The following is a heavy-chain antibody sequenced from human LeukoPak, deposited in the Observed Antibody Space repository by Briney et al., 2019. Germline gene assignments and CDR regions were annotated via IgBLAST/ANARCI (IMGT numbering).Heavy chain of an antibody. D-gene: IGHD1-1*01. V-gene: IGHV5-51*01. CDR2: TYPGDSDT. J-gene: IGHJ4*02. CDR1: GYSFTTYW. CDR3: ARHETGPYFDY. Sequence: GESLKISCKGSGYSFTTYWIGWVRQMPGKGLEWMVITYPGDSDTRYSPSFQGQVTISADKSISTAYLQWSSLKASDTAMYYCARHETGPYFDYWGQGTLVTVSS.